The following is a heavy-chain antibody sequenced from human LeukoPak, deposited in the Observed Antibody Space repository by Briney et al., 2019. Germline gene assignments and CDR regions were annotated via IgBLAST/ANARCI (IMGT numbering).Heavy chain of an antibody. CDR1: GGSISSHC. Sequence: SETLSLTCTVSGGSISSHCWSWIRQPPGKGLEWIGYIYYSGSTNYNPSLKSRVTISVDTSKNQFSLKLSSVTAADTAVYYCARAITDYYYYYYMDVWGKGTTVTVSS. D-gene: IGHD1-14*01. CDR2: IYYSGST. CDR3: ARAITDYYYYYYMDV. J-gene: IGHJ6*03. V-gene: IGHV4-59*11.